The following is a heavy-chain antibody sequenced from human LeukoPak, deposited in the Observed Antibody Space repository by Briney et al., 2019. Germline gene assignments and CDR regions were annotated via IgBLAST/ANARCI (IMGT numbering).Heavy chain of an antibody. V-gene: IGHV4-61*09. D-gene: IGHD6-6*01. CDR3: ASEYSSSTWAFDI. J-gene: IGHJ3*02. CDR1: GGSISSGSYF. CDR2: IYTSGST. Sequence: SQTLSLTCTVSGGSISSGSYFWSWIRQPAGKGLVWIGHIYTSGSTNYNPSLKSRVTISVDTSKNQFSLKLSSVTAADTAVYYCASEYSSSTWAFDIWGRGTMVTVSS.